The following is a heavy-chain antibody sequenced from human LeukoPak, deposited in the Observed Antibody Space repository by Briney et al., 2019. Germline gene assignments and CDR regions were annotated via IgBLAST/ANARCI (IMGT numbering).Heavy chain of an antibody. D-gene: IGHD3-10*01. CDR1: GGSISSGGYS. J-gene: IGHJ5*02. Sequence: SETLSLTCAVSGGSISSGGYSWSWIRQPPGKGLEWIGYIYHSGSTYYNPSLKSRVTISVDRSKNQFSLKLSSVTAADTAVYYCARGGGYYYGSGSYYSPTHNWFDPWGQGTLVTVSS. V-gene: IGHV4-30-2*01. CDR2: IYHSGST. CDR3: ARGGGYYYGSGSYYSPTHNWFDP.